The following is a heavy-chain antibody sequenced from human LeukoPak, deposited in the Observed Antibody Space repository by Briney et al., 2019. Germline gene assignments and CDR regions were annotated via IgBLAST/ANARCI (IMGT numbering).Heavy chain of an antibody. Sequence: PSETLSLTCAVYGGSFSGCSWSWIRQPPGKGLEWIGEINHSGSTNYNPSLKSRLTISVDTSKNQFSLKLSSVTAADTAVYYCARGAPGYWGQGTLVTVSS. CDR3: ARGAPGY. CDR2: INHSGST. CDR1: GGSFSGCS. V-gene: IGHV4-34*01. J-gene: IGHJ4*02.